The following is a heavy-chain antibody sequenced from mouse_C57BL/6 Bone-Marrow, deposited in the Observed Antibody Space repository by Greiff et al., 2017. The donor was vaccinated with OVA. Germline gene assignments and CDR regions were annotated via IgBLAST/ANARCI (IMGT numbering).Heavy chain of an antibody. D-gene: IGHD1-1*01. CDR2: IYPGDGDT. V-gene: IGHV1-80*01. CDR3: ARYYYGSSYDWYFDV. J-gene: IGHJ1*03. CDR1: GYAFSSYW. Sequence: VKLVESGAELVKPGASVKISCKASGYAFSSYWMNWVKQRPGKGLEWIGQIYPGDGDTNYNGKFKGKATLTADKSSSTAYMQLSSLTSEDSAVYFCARYYYGSSYDWYFDVWGTGTTVTVSS.